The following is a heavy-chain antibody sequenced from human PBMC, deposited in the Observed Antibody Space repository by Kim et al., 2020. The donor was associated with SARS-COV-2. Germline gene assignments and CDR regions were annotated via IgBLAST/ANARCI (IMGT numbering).Heavy chain of an antibody. CDR1: GFTFSTYA. CDR3: AKASYCTGTSCYLRYFDY. CDR2: ISGSGGGT. J-gene: IGHJ4*02. Sequence: GGSLRLSCAASGFTFSTYAMSWVRQAPGKGLEWVSDISGSGGGTYFADSVKGRFTISRDNSKNTLYLQMNSLRAEDTAVYYCAKASYCTGTSCYLRYFDYWGQGTLVTVSS. D-gene: IGHD2-2*01. V-gene: IGHV3-23*01.